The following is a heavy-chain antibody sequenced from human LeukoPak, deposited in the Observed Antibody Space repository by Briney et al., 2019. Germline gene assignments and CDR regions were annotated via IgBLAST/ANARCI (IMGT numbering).Heavy chain of an antibody. V-gene: IGHV3-23*01. D-gene: IGHD2-21*01. CDR2: ISSSGGTT. CDR1: GFTFSSYA. CDR3: AKVILDY. J-gene: IGHJ4*02. Sequence: GGSLRLSCATSGFTFSSYAMTWVRQAPGEGLEWVSSISSSGGTTWYADSGKGRFTISRDKSKNTLYLQMNSLRAEDTAVYYCAKVILDYWGQGTLVTVSS.